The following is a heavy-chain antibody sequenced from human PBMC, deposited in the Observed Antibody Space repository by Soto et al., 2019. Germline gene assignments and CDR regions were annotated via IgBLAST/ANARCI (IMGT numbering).Heavy chain of an antibody. Sequence: QVQLVQSGAEVKKPGSSVKVSCKASGGTFSSYAISWVRQAPGQGLEWMGGIIPIFGTANYAQKFQGRVTITADKSTSTAYMELSSLRSEDTAVYYCARDKSYGGNGYYCYGMDVWGQGTTVTVSS. D-gene: IGHD5-18*01. CDR1: GGTFSSYA. J-gene: IGHJ6*02. V-gene: IGHV1-69*06. CDR2: IIPIFGTA. CDR3: ARDKSYGGNGYYCYGMDV.